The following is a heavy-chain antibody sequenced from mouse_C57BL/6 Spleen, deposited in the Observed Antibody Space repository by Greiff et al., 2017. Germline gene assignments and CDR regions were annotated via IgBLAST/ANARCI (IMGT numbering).Heavy chain of an antibody. Sequence: QVQLQQSGPELVKPGASVKISCKASGYAFSSSWMNWVKQRPGTGLEWIGRIYPGDGDTNYNGKFKGKVTLTADKSSSTAYMQLSSLTSEDSAVYFCAYDYDNAMDYWGQGTSVTVSS. V-gene: IGHV1-82*01. CDR1: GYAFSSSW. CDR3: AYDYDNAMDY. J-gene: IGHJ4*01. D-gene: IGHD2-4*01. CDR2: IYPGDGDT.